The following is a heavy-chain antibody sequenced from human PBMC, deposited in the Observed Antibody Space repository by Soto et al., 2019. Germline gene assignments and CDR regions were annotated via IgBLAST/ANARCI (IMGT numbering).Heavy chain of an antibody. V-gene: IGHV4-39*01. CDR3: ASEVSSTDGMDV. CDR1: GDSSVSSSSYY. Sequence: SETLSLTCTVSGDSSVSSSSYYWGWLRQPPGKGLEWIGSIYYTGNTFYSPSFRSRLTISVDTSKSQFSLKLRSVTAADTATYYCASEVSSTDGMDVWGQGTTVTVSS. D-gene: IGHD2-15*01. CDR2: IYYTGNT. J-gene: IGHJ6*02.